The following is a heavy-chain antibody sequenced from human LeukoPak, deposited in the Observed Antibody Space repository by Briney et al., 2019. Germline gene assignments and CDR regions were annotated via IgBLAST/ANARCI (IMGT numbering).Heavy chain of an antibody. CDR3: ARDPKLRYLGGFDY. V-gene: IGHV1-2*02. CDR2: INPNSGGT. Sequence: ASVKVSCKASGYTFTGYYMHWVRQAPGQGLELMGWINPNSGGTNYAQKFQGRVTMTRDTSISTAYMELSRLRSDDTAVYYCARDPKLRYLGGFDYWGQGTLVTVSS. CDR1: GYTFTGYY. J-gene: IGHJ4*02. D-gene: IGHD3-9*01.